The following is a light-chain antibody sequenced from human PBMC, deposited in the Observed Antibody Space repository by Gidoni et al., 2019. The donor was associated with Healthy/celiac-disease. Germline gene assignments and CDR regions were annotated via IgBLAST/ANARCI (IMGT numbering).Light chain of an antibody. J-gene: IGKJ1*01. V-gene: IGKV3-15*01. CDR3: QQYNNWPRT. CDR1: QGVSSH. Sequence: EIVMTQSPATLSVSPGERATLSCRASQGVSSHLAWYQQKPGQAPRLLIYGAYTRATGIPAMFSGSGSGTEFTLTISSLPSEDFAVYYCQQYNNWPRTFGQGTKVEIK. CDR2: GAY.